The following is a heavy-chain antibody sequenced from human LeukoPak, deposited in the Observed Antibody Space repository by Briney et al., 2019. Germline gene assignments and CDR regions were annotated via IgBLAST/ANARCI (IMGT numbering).Heavy chain of an antibody. CDR3: AKVYYDFWSGYYRDHYYYYMDV. D-gene: IGHD3-3*01. J-gene: IGHJ6*03. V-gene: IGHV3-23*01. Sequence: GGSLRLSCAASGFTFSSNAMSWFRQAPGKGLEGVSAISGSGGTTYYTDSVKGRFTISRDNSKNTLYLQMNSLRAEDTAVYYCAKVYYDFWSGYYRDHYYYYMDVWGKGTTVTVSS. CDR1: GFTFSSNA. CDR2: ISGSGGTT.